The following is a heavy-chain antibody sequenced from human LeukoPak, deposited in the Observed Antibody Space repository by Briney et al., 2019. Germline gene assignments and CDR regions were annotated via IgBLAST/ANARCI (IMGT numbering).Heavy chain of an antibody. CDR1: GFTFSTYW. Sequence: GGSLRLSCAASGFTFSTYWMHWVRQAPGKGLVWVSGINWNSDSIGYADSVKGRFTTSRDNAKNSLYLQMNSLRAEDTAFYYCAINGGGDSGYGNFDYWGQGTLVTVSS. CDR3: AINGGGDSGYGNFDY. V-gene: IGHV3-9*01. J-gene: IGHJ4*02. D-gene: IGHD5-12*01. CDR2: INWNSDSI.